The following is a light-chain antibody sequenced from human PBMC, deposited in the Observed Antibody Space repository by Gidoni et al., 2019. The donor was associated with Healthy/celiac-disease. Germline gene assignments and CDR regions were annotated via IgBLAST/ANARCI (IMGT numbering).Light chain of an antibody. CDR1: QSISSW. CDR3: QQYNSYSPFT. V-gene: IGKV1-5*03. Sequence: DIQMTQSPSTLSASVGDRVTITCRASQSISSWLAWYQQKPGKAPKLLIYKASSLESGVPSRFSGSGSGTEFTLTISSLQPDDFATDYCQQYNSYSPFTFGPXTKVDIK. CDR2: KAS. J-gene: IGKJ3*01.